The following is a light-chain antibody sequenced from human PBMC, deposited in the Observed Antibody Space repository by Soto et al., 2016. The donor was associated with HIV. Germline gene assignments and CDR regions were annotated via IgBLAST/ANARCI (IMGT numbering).Light chain of an antibody. CDR3: QQSYSTPRIT. Sequence: IQMTQSPSSLSASIGDRVTVTCRASQGISTYLNWYQYKPGEVPKLLIYSASTLQRGVPSRFSASGSGTDFTLVISSLQPEDFATYYCQQSYSTPRITFGPGTRVEVK. V-gene: IGKV1-39*01. CDR2: SAS. CDR1: QGISTY. J-gene: IGKJ3*01.